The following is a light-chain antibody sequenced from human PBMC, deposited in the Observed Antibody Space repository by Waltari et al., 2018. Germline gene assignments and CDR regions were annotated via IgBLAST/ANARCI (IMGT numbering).Light chain of an antibody. CDR3: QQYYTYPYT. V-gene: IGKV1-5*03. J-gene: IGKJ2*01. CDR2: KAS. Sequence: DIQMTQSPSTRSASLGDGVPLTCRASRSIRTWLAWYQQKLGKAPKLLIYKASTLEGGVPSRFSGSGSETEFTLTITSLQPDDFATYYCQQYYTYPYTFGQGTKLEIK. CDR1: RSIRTW.